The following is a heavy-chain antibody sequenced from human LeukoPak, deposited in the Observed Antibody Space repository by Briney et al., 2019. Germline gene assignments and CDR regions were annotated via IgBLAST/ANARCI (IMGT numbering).Heavy chain of an antibody. D-gene: IGHD4-11*01. CDR3: AKVYEWGIIGYSNIGDINWFDP. Sequence: GGSVRLFCAAAGFSFSRYAMRWVRQAAGKGLEWVSSISGSGGSTYYADTVKGRFIISRDNSKNTLYLQRNSRKAEATAVYYCAKVYEWGIIGYSNIGDINWFDPWGQGTLVTVSS. J-gene: IGHJ5*02. CDR2: ISGSGGST. CDR1: GFSFSRYA. V-gene: IGHV3-23*01.